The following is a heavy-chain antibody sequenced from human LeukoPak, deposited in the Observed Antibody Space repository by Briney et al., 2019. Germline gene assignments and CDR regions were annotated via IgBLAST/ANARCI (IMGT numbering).Heavy chain of an antibody. CDR3: ARWRKKDIVVVVAARKSTTYDAFDI. D-gene: IGHD2-15*01. Sequence: SETLSLTCTISGDYIGRINYYWGWIRQPPGKGLEWIVSMSYSGHTYYNPSLKSRVTTSIDTSKNQLSLNLKSVTAADTAVYYCARWRKKDIVVVVAARKSTTYDAFDIWGQGTMVTVSS. CDR2: MSYSGHT. CDR1: GDYIGRINYY. V-gene: IGHV4-39*07. J-gene: IGHJ3*02.